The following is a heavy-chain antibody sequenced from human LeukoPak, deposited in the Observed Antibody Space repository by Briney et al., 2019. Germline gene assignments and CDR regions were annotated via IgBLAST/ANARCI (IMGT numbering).Heavy chain of an antibody. V-gene: IGHV5-51*01. CDR3: ASGGGSIAVAGTWFDY. CDR1: GYSFTSYW. J-gene: IGHJ4*02. CDR2: IYPGDSDT. D-gene: IGHD6-19*01. Sequence: GESLQISCKGSGYSFTSYWIGWVRQMPGKGLEWIGIIYPGDSDTRYSPSFQGQVTISADKSISTAYLQWSSLKASDTAMYYCASGGGSIAVAGTWFDYWGQGTLVTVSS.